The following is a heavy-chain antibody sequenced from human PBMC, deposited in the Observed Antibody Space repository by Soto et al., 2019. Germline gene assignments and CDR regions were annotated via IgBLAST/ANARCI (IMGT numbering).Heavy chain of an antibody. V-gene: IGHV3-48*01. Sequence: AGSLRLSCAASVFTFSSYSMNWVRQAPGKGLEWVSYISSSSSTIYYADSVKGRFTISRDNAKSIAYLQMNSLKTEDTAVYYCTRELYTYGPTNWFDPWGQGTLVTVSS. D-gene: IGHD5-18*01. CDR1: VFTFSSYS. J-gene: IGHJ5*02. CDR3: TRELYTYGPTNWFDP. CDR2: ISSSSSTI.